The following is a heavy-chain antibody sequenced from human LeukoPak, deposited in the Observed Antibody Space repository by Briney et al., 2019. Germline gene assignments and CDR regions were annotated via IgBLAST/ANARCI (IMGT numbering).Heavy chain of an antibody. Sequence: GGSLRLSCAASGFTFDDYAMHWVRQAPGKGLEWVSGISWNSGSIGYADSVKGRFTISRDNAKNSLYLQMSSLRAEDTAVYYCARMYCSSTSCYTDAFDIWGQGTMVTVSS. V-gene: IGHV3-9*01. CDR3: ARMYCSSTSCYTDAFDI. J-gene: IGHJ3*02. CDR2: ISWNSGSI. D-gene: IGHD2-2*02. CDR1: GFTFDDYA.